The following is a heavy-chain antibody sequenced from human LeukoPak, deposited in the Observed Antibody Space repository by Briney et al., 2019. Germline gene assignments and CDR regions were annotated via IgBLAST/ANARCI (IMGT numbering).Heavy chain of an antibody. V-gene: IGHV4-39*01. CDR3: ARLLTIVRGVITPFDY. Sequence: PSETLSLTCTVSGGSISSSSYYWGWIRQPPGTGLEWIGSIYYSGSTYYNPSLKSRVTISVDTSKNQFPLKLSAVTAADTAVYYCARLLTIVRGVITPFDYWGQGTLDTVSS. CDR2: IYYSGST. CDR1: GGSISSSSYY. J-gene: IGHJ4*02. D-gene: IGHD3-10*01.